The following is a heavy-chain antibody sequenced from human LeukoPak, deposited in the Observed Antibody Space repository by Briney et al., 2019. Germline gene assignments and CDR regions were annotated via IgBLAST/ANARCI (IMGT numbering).Heavy chain of an antibody. V-gene: IGHV3-11*03. CDR2: ISNSGGYT. D-gene: IGHD6-19*01. CDR1: GFTFGDDY. CDR3: ARSRGAGRGAYFDY. Sequence: GGSLRLSCAVSGFTFGDDYMSWIRQAPGQGLEWVSYISNSGGYTKYADSVAGRFTISRDNAENSLYLQMNSLRAEDTAVYYCARSRGAGRGAYFDYWGQGTLVSVTS. J-gene: IGHJ4*02.